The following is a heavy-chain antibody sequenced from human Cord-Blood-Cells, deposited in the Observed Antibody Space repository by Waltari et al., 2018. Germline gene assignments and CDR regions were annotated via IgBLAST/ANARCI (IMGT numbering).Heavy chain of an antibody. CDR2: IYTSGST. CDR1: GGSISSYY. Sequence: QVQLQESGPGLVKPSETLSLTRTVSGGSISSYYWSWIRQPAGKGLEWIGRIYTSGSTTYNPSLKRRVTMSVDTSKNQFSLKLSSVTAADTAVYYCARGGYYYDSSGYYFDYWGQGTLVTVSS. CDR3: ARGGYYYDSSGYYFDY. V-gene: IGHV4-4*07. D-gene: IGHD3-22*01. J-gene: IGHJ4*02.